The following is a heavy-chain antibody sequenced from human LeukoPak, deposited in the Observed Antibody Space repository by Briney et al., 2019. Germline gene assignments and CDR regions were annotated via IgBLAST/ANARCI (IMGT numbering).Heavy chain of an antibody. Sequence: ASVKVSCKASGYTFTGYYMHWVRQAPGQGLEWMGWINPNSGGTNYAQKFQRRVTMTRDTSISTAYMELSRLRSDDTAVYYCARSYYDSSGYYYELSDYWGQGTLVTVSS. V-gene: IGHV1-2*02. CDR2: INPNSGGT. J-gene: IGHJ4*02. CDR3: ARSYYDSSGYYYELSDY. CDR1: GYTFTGYY. D-gene: IGHD3-22*01.